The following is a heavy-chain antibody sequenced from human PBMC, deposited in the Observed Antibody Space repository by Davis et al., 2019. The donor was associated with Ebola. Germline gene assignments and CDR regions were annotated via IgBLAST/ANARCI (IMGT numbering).Heavy chain of an antibody. CDR3: AKKRIGGASTVDYYYYLDV. CDR1: GFTFTNYA. J-gene: IGHJ6*03. D-gene: IGHD1-26*01. CDR2: ISGSAAST. V-gene: IGHV3-23*01. Sequence: PGGSLRLSCAASGFTFTNYAMSWVRQAPGKGLEWVSAISGSAASTYYADSVKGRFTISRDNPRNTLYLQMDSLRAEDTAVYFCAKKRIGGASTVDYYYYLDVWGKGTTVIVSS.